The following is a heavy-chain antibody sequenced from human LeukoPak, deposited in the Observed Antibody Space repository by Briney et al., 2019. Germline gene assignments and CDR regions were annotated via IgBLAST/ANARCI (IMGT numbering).Heavy chain of an antibody. CDR1: GGSFSGYY. CDR3: ARGPWKSGGSCYSY. CDR2: INHSGST. V-gene: IGHV4-34*01. J-gene: IGHJ4*02. Sequence: SETLSLTCAVYGGSFSGYYWSWIRQPPGKGLEWIGEINHSGSTNYNPSLKSRVTISVDTSKKQFSLKLSSVTAADTAVYYCARGPWKSGGSCYSYWGQGTLLTVSS. D-gene: IGHD2-15*01.